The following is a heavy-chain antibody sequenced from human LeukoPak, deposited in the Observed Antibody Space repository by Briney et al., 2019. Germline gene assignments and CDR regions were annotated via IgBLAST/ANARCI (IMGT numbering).Heavy chain of an antibody. CDR1: GFTFSSYG. CDR3: AKDTYSGSYHY. J-gene: IGHJ4*02. CDR2: ISYDGSNK. D-gene: IGHD1-26*01. V-gene: IGHV3-30*18. Sequence: GRSLRLSCAASGFTFSSYGMHWVRQAPGKGLEWVAVISYDGSNKYYADSVKGRFTISRDNSKNTLYLQMNSLRAEDTAVYFCAKDTYSGSYHYWGQGTLVTVSS.